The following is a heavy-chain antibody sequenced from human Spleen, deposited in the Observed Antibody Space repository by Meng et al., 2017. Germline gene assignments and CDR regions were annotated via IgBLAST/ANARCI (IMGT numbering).Heavy chain of an antibody. CDR3: ARGEGYCSGGRCYRWFDP. D-gene: IGHD2-15*01. CDR2: INAGNGNT. J-gene: IGHJ5*02. CDR1: GYTFTNYA. Sequence: QVQLVQSGAEVKKPGASVKVSCKASGYTFTNYAMHWVRQAPGQRLEWMGWINAGNGNTKYSQKFQGRVTITRDTSASTVYMELSSLRSEDTAVYYCARGEGYCSGGRCYRWFDPWGQGTLVTVSS. V-gene: IGHV1-3*01.